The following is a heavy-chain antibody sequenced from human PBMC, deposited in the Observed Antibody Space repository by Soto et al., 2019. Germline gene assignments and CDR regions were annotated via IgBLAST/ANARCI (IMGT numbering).Heavy chain of an antibody. CDR3: ARVSRGRTLGYFDY. V-gene: IGHV4-59*12. CDR2: IYYSGST. D-gene: IGHD3-16*01. Sequence: SETLSLTCTVSGGSISSYYWSWIRQPPGKGLEWIGYIYYSGSTNYNPSLKSRVTISVDTSKNQFSLKLSSVTAADTAVYYCARVSRGRTLGYFDYWGQGTLVTVSS. J-gene: IGHJ4*02. CDR1: GGSISSYY.